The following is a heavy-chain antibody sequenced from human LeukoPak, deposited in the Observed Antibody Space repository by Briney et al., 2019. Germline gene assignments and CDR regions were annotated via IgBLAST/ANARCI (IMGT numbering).Heavy chain of an antibody. Sequence: ASVKVSCKASGYTFTSYAMNWVRQAPGQGLEWMGWISAYNGNTNYAQKLQGRVTMTTDTSTSTAYMELRSLRSDDTAVYYCARASGWLVLYYFDYWGQGTLVTVSS. CDR2: ISAYNGNT. V-gene: IGHV1-18*01. D-gene: IGHD6-19*01. J-gene: IGHJ4*02. CDR3: ARASGWLVLYYFDY. CDR1: GYTFTSYA.